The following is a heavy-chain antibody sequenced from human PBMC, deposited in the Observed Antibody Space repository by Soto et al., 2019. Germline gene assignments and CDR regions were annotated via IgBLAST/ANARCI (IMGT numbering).Heavy chain of an antibody. CDR2: IISSSNSI. V-gene: IGHV3-48*02. Sequence: VGSPRHPCAALGFTFSNFSMNRVRQAPGKGLEGVSYIISSSNSIYYADSVKGRFNITRDNAKNSLYLQMNSLRDEDTAVYYCARDRLSYGDPETPNARYYYYYGMDVWGQGTTVTVSS. D-gene: IGHD4-17*01. CDR1: GFTFSNFS. CDR3: ARDRLSYGDPETPNARYYYYYGMDV. J-gene: IGHJ6*02.